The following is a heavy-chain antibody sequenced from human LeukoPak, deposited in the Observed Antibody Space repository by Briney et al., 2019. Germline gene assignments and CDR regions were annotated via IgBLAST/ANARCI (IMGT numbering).Heavy chain of an antibody. V-gene: IGHV1-69*04. CDR3: ASGQAVAGDY. CDR1: GGTFSSYA. Sequence: GASVKVSCKASGGTFSSYAISWVRQAPGQGPEWMGRIIPILGIANYAQKFQGRVTITADKSTSTAYMELSSLRSEDTAVYYCASGQAVAGDYWGQGTLVTVSS. CDR2: IIPILGIA. D-gene: IGHD6-19*01. J-gene: IGHJ4*02.